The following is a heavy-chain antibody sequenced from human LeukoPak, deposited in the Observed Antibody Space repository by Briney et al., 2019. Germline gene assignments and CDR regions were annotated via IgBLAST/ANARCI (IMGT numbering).Heavy chain of an antibody. CDR2: ISYDGSNR. J-gene: IGHJ4*02. V-gene: IGHV3-30*02. D-gene: IGHD5-12*01. CDR3: AKETRGSYSDY. Sequence: PGGSLRLSCAASGFTFSSSGMHWVRQAPGKGLEWVAFISYDGSNRYYADFVKGRFTISRDNSKNTLYLQMNSLRAKDTAVYYCAKETRGSYSDYWGQGTLVTVSS. CDR1: GFTFSSSG.